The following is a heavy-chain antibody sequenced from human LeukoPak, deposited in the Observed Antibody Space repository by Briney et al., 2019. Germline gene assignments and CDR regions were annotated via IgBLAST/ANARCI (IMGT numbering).Heavy chain of an antibody. Sequence: PGGSLRLSCAASGFTFSSIAKSWVCQAPGKGLEWVSTIRSNGETTYNADSVKGRFTISRDNSKKTLYLQLHSLRLYDTAIYSCAKGQKLNDGVFDSWGQGTLVIVSS. CDR3: AKGQKLNDGVFDS. CDR2: IRSNGETT. J-gene: IGHJ4*02. V-gene: IGHV3-23*01. D-gene: IGHD1-1*01. CDR1: GFTFSSIA.